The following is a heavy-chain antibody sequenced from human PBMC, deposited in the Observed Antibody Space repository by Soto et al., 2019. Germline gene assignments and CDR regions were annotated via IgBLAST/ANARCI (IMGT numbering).Heavy chain of an antibody. CDR2: IYYSGST. D-gene: IGHD4-17*01. Sequence: QVQLQESGPGLVKPSQTLSLTCTVSGGSISSGGYYWSWIRQHPGKGLEWIGYIYYSGSTYYNPSLKRRVTISVDTSKNQFSLKLSSVTAADTAVYYCARSGPGLYGDYGDWYFDLWGRGTLVTVSS. J-gene: IGHJ2*01. V-gene: IGHV4-31*03. CDR1: GGSISSGGYY. CDR3: ARSGPGLYGDYGDWYFDL.